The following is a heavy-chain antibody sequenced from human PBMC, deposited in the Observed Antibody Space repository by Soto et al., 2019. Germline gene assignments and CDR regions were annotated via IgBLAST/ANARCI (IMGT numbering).Heavy chain of an antibody. CDR3: AKGRSRYYDSSGYYEFDY. D-gene: IGHD3-22*01. V-gene: IGHV3-23*01. Sequence: TGGSLRLSCAGSGFTFSSYAMSWVRQAPGKGLEGVSAISGSGGSTYYADSVKGRFTISRDNSKNTLYLQMNGLRAEDTAVYYCAKGRSRYYDSSGYYEFDYWGQGT. CDR2: ISGSGGST. J-gene: IGHJ4*02. CDR1: GFTFSSYA.